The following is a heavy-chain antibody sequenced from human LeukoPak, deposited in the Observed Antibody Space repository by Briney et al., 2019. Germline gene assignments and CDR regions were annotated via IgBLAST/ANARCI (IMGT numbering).Heavy chain of an antibody. J-gene: IGHJ6*02. Sequence: GASVTVSCKASGYTFTSYAMHWVRQAPGQRLEWMGWINAGNGNTKYSQKFQGRVTITRDTSASTAYMELSSLRSEDTAVYYCTLTSSSWYYYYYYGMDVWGQGTTVTVSS. CDR1: GYTFTSYA. CDR2: INAGNGNT. V-gene: IGHV1-3*01. D-gene: IGHD6-13*01. CDR3: TLTSSSWYYYYYYGMDV.